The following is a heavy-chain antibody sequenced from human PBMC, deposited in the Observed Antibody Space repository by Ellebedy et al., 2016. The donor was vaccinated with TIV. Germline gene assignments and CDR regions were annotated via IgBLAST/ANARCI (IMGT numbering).Heavy chain of an antibody. CDR1: GGSFSGYY. Sequence: SETLSLTXAVYGGSFSGYYWSWIRQPPGKGLEWIGEINHSGSTNYNPSLKSRVTISVDTSKNQFSLKLSSVTAADTAVYYCARLPYYAILTGTYYYYGMDVWGQGTTVTVSS. CDR2: INHSGST. V-gene: IGHV4-34*01. CDR3: ARLPYYAILTGTYYYYGMDV. D-gene: IGHD3-9*01. J-gene: IGHJ6*02.